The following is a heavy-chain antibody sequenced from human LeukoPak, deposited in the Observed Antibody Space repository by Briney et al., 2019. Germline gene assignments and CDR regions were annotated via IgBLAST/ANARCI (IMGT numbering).Heavy chain of an antibody. CDR2: ISYDGTNK. J-gene: IGHJ4*02. V-gene: IGHV3-30-3*01. CDR1: GFTFSSYV. CDR3: ARDPLYANSPPSYFDY. D-gene: IGHD2/OR15-2a*01. Sequence: GGSLRLSCAASGFTFSSYVMNWVRQAPGKGLEWVAIISYDGTNKDYADSVKGRFTISRDNSRNTLYLQMNSLRAEDTAVYHCARDPLYANSPPSYFDYWGQGTLVTVSS.